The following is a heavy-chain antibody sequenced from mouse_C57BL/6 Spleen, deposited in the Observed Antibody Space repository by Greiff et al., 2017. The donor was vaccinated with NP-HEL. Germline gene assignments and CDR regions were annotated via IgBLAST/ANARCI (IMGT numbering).Heavy chain of an antibody. CDR3: ARALYGNYGGDY. CDR2: ISDGGSYT. J-gene: IGHJ2*01. Sequence: EVMLVESGGGLVKPGGSLKLSCAASGFTFSSYAMSWVRQTPEKRLEWVATISDGGSYTYYPDNVKGRFTISRDNAKNNLYLQMSQLKSEDTAMYYCARALYGNYGGDYWGQGTTLTVSS. CDR1: GFTFSSYA. D-gene: IGHD2-1*01. V-gene: IGHV5-4*03.